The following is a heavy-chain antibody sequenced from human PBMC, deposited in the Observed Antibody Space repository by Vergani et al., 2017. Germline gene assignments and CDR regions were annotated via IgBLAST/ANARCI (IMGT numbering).Heavy chain of an antibody. J-gene: IGHJ6*02. V-gene: IGHV4-34*01. Sequence: QVQLPQWGAGLLKPSETLSLTCAVYGGSFSGYYWSWIRQPPGKGLEWIGEINHSGSTNYNPSLKSRVTISVDTSKNQFSLKLSSVTAADTAVYYCARLRAYYYYGMDVWGQGTTVTVSS. CDR2: INHSGST. CDR3: ARLRAYYYYGMDV. CDR1: GGSFSGYY.